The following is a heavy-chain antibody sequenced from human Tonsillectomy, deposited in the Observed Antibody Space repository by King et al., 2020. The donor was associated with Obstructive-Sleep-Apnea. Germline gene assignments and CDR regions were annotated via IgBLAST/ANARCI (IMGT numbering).Heavy chain of an antibody. Sequence: VQLVESGGGLVQPGGSLRLSCAASGFTFSSYTMNWGRQAPGKGLEWVSYISSSSSTIYYADSVKGRFTISRDNAKNSLYLQMNSLRAEDTAVYYCARSGIAAAGSFDYWGQGTLVTVSS. CDR3: ARSGIAAAGSFDY. J-gene: IGHJ4*02. CDR1: GFTFSSYT. CDR2: ISSSSSTI. D-gene: IGHD6-13*01. V-gene: IGHV3-48*04.